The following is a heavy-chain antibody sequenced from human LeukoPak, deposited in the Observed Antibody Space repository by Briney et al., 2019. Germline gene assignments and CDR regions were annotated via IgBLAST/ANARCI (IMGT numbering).Heavy chain of an antibody. Sequence: SETLSLTCAVYGGSFSGYYWSWIRQPPGKGLEWIGEINHSGSTNYNPSLKSRVTISVDTSKNQFSLKLSSVTAADTAAYYCARGLTRDYIWGSYRPQGGYFDYWGQGTLVTVSS. CDR2: INHSGST. CDR1: GGSFSGYY. D-gene: IGHD3-16*02. CDR3: ARGLTRDYIWGSYRPQGGYFDY. V-gene: IGHV4-34*01. J-gene: IGHJ4*02.